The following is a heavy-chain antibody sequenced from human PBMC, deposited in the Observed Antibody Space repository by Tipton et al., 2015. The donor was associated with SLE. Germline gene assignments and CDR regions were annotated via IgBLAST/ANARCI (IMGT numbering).Heavy chain of an antibody. V-gene: IGHV3-30-3*01. CDR3: ASQSHYCSGGSCYPGFDY. Sequence: SLRLSCAASGFTFNSYAMHWVRQAPGKGLEWVALISYDGINKYSADSVKGRFTISRDNAKNSLFLQMNSLRAEDTAVYYCASQSHYCSGGSCYPGFDYWGQGTLVTVSS. CDR1: GFTFNSYA. D-gene: IGHD2-15*01. J-gene: IGHJ4*02. CDR2: ISYDGINK.